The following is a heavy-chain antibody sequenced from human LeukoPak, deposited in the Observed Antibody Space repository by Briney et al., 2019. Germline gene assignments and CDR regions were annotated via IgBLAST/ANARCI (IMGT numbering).Heavy chain of an antibody. CDR2: INHSGST. V-gene: IGHV4-34*01. J-gene: IGHJ5*02. Sequence: PSETLSLTCAVYGGSFSGYYWSWIRQPPGKGLEWIGEINHSGSTNYNPSLKSRVTISVDTSKNQFSLKLSSVTAADTAVYYCARLCSWAGAVAGKGWFDPWGQGTLVTVSS. CDR1: GGSFSGYY. CDR3: ARLCSWAGAVAGKGWFDP. D-gene: IGHD6-19*01.